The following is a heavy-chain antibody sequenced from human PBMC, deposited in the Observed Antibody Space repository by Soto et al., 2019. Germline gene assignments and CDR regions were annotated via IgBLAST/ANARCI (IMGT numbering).Heavy chain of an antibody. CDR3: DKDTSGYGDSGYFYL. J-gene: IGHJ2*01. V-gene: IGHV3-23*01. Sequence: EVQLLESGGGLVQPGGSLRLSCAASGFTFSSYAMSWVRQAPGKGLEWVSAVSGSGGSTYYADSVKGRFNISRENSKNTLYLQMNSLRAEDTAVYHGDKDTSGYGDSGYFYLWGRGTPGTVSS. CDR1: GFTFSSYA. D-gene: IGHD4-17*01. CDR2: VSGSGGST.